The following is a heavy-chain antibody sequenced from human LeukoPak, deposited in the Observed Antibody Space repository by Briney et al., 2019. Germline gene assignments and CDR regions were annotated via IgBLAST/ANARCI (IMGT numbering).Heavy chain of an antibody. CDR1: GFTFSSYA. D-gene: IGHD2-2*01. J-gene: IGHJ3*02. Sequence: GGSLRLSCAASGFTFSSYAMSWVRQAPGRGLEWVSAISGAAGSTYYADSVKGRFTISRDNSKNTLYLQMNSLRAEDTAVYYCASSPGGSTSTDAFDIWGQGTMVTVSS. V-gene: IGHV3-23*01. CDR3: ASSPGGSTSTDAFDI. CDR2: ISGAAGST.